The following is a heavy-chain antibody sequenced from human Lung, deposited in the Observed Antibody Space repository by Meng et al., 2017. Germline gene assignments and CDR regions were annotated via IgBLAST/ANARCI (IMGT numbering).Heavy chain of an antibody. J-gene: IGHJ4*02. D-gene: IGHD4-17*01. Sequence: EVQLVEFGGGLVQPGGSLRPSCAASGFTFSTHWMHWVRQAPGKGLEWVSRITGDGSSTIYADSVQGRFTMSRDNAKNTLSLQMNSLRAEDTAVYYCARGGVTTDDWGQGTLVTVSS. CDR1: GFTFSTHW. CDR2: ITGDGSST. CDR3: ARGGVTTDD. V-gene: IGHV3-74*01.